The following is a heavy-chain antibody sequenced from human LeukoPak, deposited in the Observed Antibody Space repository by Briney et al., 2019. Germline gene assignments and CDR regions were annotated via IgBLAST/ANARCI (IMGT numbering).Heavy chain of an antibody. CDR1: GFTFSTYN. V-gene: IGHV3-21*01. Sequence: GGSLRLSCVASGFTFSTYNMNWARQAPGKGLEWFSSISSSSSYIYYADSVKGRFTISRDNAKNSLYLQMNSLRAEDTAVYYCARGGITIFGVVIDWGQGTLVTVSS. CDR2: ISSSSSYI. J-gene: IGHJ4*02. D-gene: IGHD3-3*01. CDR3: ARGGITIFGVVID.